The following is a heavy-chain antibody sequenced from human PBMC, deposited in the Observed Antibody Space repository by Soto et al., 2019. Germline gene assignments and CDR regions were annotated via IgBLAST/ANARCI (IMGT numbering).Heavy chain of an antibody. D-gene: IGHD4-17*01. CDR3: AIADYGDPDY. J-gene: IGHJ4*02. CDR2: INAHNGNT. V-gene: IGHV1-18*01. CDR1: GSTFPSST. Sequence: QVQLVQSGAEVKKPGASVKVSCKASGSTFPSSTVSWVRQAPGQGLEWMGWINAHNGNTKYAQKFQGRLNMTTDTSTGIGYMELRSLRSDDTAIYFCAIADYGDPDYWGQGTLVTVSS.